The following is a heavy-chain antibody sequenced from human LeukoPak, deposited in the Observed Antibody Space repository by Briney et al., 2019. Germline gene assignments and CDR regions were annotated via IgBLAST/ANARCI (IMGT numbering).Heavy chain of an antibody. J-gene: IGHJ6*03. CDR2: INHSGST. Sequence: SETLSLTCAVYGGSFSGYYCSWIRQPPGNGLELVGEINHSGSTNYNPSLKSRVTISVDTSKNQFSLKLSSLAAADTAVYYCARDPLGGGNQYYYYFYMDVWGRGTTVTVSS. CDR3: ARDPLGGGNQYYYYFYMDV. V-gene: IGHV4-34*01. D-gene: IGHD2/OR15-2a*01. CDR1: GGSFSGYY.